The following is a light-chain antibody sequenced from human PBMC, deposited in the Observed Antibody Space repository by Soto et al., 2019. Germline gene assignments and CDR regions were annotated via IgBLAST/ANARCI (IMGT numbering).Light chain of an antibody. V-gene: IGKV4-1*01. J-gene: IGKJ5*01. CDR1: QSDLSKHQNY. CDR3: QQYHSVPNT. CDR2: WAS. Sequence: DFVMTQFPDSLAVSVGEPATISCKSSQSDLSKHQNYLAWFQQKPGQHPRLLISWASNRVSGVPHRFRGSGSETDFTLTISSLQAEDVAVYYSQQYHSVPNTFGQGTRL.